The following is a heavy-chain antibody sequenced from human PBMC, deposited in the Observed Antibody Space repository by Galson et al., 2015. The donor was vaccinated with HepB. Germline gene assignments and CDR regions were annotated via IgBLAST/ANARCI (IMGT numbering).Heavy chain of an antibody. Sequence: SLRLSCAASGFTFSSYSMNWVRQAPGKGLEWVSYISSSSSTMYYADSVMGRFTISRDNAKNSLYLQMNSLTDEDTAVYYCAREEVSDFDYWGQGTLVTVSS. CDR3: AREEVSDFDY. V-gene: IGHV3-48*02. CDR1: GFTFSSYS. J-gene: IGHJ4*02. CDR2: ISSSSSTM.